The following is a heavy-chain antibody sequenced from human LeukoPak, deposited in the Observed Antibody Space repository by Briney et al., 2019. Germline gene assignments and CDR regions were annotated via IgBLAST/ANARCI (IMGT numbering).Heavy chain of an antibody. CDR2: ITYDGYYK. CDR3: ARDLSPVVRASPMGY. D-gene: IGHD3-10*01. J-gene: IGHJ4*02. CDR1: GFSFTSYG. Sequence: GGSLRLSCAASGFSFTSYGMHWVRQAPGKGLEWVALITYDGYYKYYSDSVKGRFTISSDTSKNTLYLQMNSLRAEDTAVYYCARDLSPVVRASPMGYWGLGTLVTVSS. V-gene: IGHV3-30*03.